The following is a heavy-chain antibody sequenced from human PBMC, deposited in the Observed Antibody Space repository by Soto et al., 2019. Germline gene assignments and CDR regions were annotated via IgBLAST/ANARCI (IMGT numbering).Heavy chain of an antibody. J-gene: IGHJ5*01. V-gene: IGHV4-59*08. CDR1: GGSLSPNY. CDR3: ARLGGYYQLLDS. D-gene: IGHD3-22*01. Sequence: PSETLSLTCTVSGGSLSPNYWSWIRQPPGKGLEWIGYIYYGGTTTNNPSLNSRVAISIDTSKNQFSLTLSSVTAADTAVYFCARLGGYYQLLDSWGQGILVTGSS. CDR2: IYYGGTT.